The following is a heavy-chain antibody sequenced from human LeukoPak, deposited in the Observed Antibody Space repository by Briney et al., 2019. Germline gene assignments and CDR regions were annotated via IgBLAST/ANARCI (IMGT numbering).Heavy chain of an antibody. J-gene: IGHJ4*02. CDR3: ARDRYGDGFAHFDY. Sequence: ASVKVSCKASGYSFTDYYLHWVRQAPGQGLEWMGWINPYSGDTNYPQKFQGRVAITRDTSITTAYMDLSRLTSDDTAVYYCARDRYGDGFAHFDYWGQGALVTVSS. CDR2: INPYSGDT. V-gene: IGHV1-2*02. D-gene: IGHD5-24*01. CDR1: GYSFTDYY.